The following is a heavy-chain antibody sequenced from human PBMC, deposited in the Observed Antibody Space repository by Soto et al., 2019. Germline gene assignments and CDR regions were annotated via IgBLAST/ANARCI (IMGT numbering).Heavy chain of an antibody. CDR1: GFPFDDYA. J-gene: IGHJ4*02. V-gene: IGHV3-43D*04. CDR2: ISWDGDIT. D-gene: IGHD5-18*01. Sequence: GGSLRLSCAASGFPFDDYAMHWVRQAPGKGLEWVSFISWDGDITYYADSVKGRFTISRDNSQNSLYLQMNSLRGEDTAFYYCAKGGGYTYGLFDYWGQGTQVTVSS. CDR3: AKGGGYTYGLFDY.